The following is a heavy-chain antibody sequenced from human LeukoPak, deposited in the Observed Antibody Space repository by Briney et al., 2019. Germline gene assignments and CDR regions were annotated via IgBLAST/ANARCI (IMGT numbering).Heavy chain of an antibody. CDR2: INPNSGGT. CDR1: GYTFTGYY. D-gene: IGHD3-10*01. CDR3: ARTYYYGSGSPPALGY. Sequence: ASVKVSCKASGYTFTGYYMHWVRQAPGQELEWMGWINPNSGGTNYAQKFQGRVTMTRDTSISTAYMELSRLRSDDTAVYYCARTYYYGSGSPPALGYWGQGTLVTVSS. J-gene: IGHJ4*02. V-gene: IGHV1-2*02.